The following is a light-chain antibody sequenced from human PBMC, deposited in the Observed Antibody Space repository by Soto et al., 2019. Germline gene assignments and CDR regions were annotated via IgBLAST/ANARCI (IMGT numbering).Light chain of an antibody. CDR3: QQYNNWRT. V-gene: IGKV3-15*01. CDR1: QSVSRN. J-gene: IGKJ1*01. CDR2: GAS. Sequence: EIVMTQAAATLSVSTGERATLSCRASQSVSRNLAWYQQKPGQAHRLLIYGASTRATGIPARFSGSGSGTAFTLTISRLQSEDFAVYYCQQYNNWRTFGQRTKV.